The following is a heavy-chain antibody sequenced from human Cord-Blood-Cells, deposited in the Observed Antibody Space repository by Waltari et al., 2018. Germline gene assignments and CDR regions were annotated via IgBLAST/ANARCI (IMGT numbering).Heavy chain of an antibody. D-gene: IGHD2-15*01. Sequence: QVQLQQWGAGLLKPSETLSLTCAVYGGSFSGYYWSWIRQPPGKGLEWIGEINHSGSTNYNPSLKSRVTISVDTSKNQFSLKLSSVTAADTAVYYCARSQLGYCSGGSCQYFQHWGQGTLVTVSS. V-gene: IGHV4-34*01. CDR1: GGSFSGYY. CDR2: INHSGST. J-gene: IGHJ1*01. CDR3: ARSQLGYCSGGSCQYFQH.